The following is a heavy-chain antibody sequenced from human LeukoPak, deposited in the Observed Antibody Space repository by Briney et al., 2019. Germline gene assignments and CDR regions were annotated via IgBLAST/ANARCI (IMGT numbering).Heavy chain of an antibody. CDR2: IKQDGSEK. CDR3: VRGSDVLATTKALDY. V-gene: IGHV3-7*01. CDR1: GFTFSSYW. D-gene: IGHD5-12*01. Sequence: PGGSLRLSCAASGFTFSSYWMSWVRQAPGKGLEWVANIKQDGSEKYYVDSVKGRFTISRDNAKNSLYLQMNSLRAEDTAVYYCVRGSDVLATTKALDYWGQGTLVTVSS. J-gene: IGHJ4*02.